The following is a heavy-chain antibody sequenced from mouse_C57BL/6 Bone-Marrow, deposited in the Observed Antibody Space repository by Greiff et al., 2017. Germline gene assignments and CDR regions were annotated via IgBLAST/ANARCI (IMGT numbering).Heavy chain of an antibody. CDR1: GYTFTSYG. Sequence: QVQLQQSGAELARPGASVKLSCKASGYTFTSYGISWVKQRTGQGLEWIGEIYPRSGNTYYNEKFKGKATLTADKSSSTAYMALRSLTSEDSAVYFCARVKKYWYFDVWGTGTTVTVSS. CDR2: IYPRSGNT. V-gene: IGHV1-81*01. CDR3: ARVKKYWYFDV. J-gene: IGHJ1*03.